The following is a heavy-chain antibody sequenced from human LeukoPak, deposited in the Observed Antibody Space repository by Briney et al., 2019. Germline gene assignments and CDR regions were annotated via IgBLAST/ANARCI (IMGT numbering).Heavy chain of an antibody. J-gene: IGHJ4*02. CDR3: VREMEYY. D-gene: IGHD3-3*01. CDR1: GFTVSSNY. Sequence: GGSLRLSCAASGFTVSSNYMSWVRQAPGKGPEWVSLIYSGGSTYYADSVKGRFTISRDNSKNTLYLQMNSLRAEDTAVYYCVREMEYYWGQGTLVTVSS. V-gene: IGHV3-66*01. CDR2: IYSGGST.